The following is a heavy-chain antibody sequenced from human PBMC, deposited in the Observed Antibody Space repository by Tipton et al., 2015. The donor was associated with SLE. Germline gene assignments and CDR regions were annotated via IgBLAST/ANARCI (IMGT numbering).Heavy chain of an antibody. CDR1: GFTFSDYY. Sequence: SLRLSCAASGFTFSDYYMSWIRQAPGKGLEWVSYISSSGSTIYYADSVKGRFTISRDNAKNSLYLQMNSLRAEDTAVYYCAKPVVVVAATSTAWGQGTLVTVSS. CDR3: AKPVVVVAATSTA. CDR2: ISSSGSTI. J-gene: IGHJ5*02. V-gene: IGHV3-11*01. D-gene: IGHD2-15*01.